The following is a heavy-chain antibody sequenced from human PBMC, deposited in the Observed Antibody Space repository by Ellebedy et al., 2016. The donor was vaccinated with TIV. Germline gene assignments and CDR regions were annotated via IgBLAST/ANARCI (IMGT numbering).Heavy chain of an antibody. J-gene: IGHJ4*02. V-gene: IGHV7-4-1*02. CDR1: GYTFTSYG. Sequence: ASVKVSCKASGYTFTSYGITWVRQAPGQGLEWMGWINAKTGNPTYAQGFTGRFVFSLDTSVSTAYLQISSLKSEDTAVYYCARDWYTFPIAAGPGYWGQGTLVTVSS. CDR3: ARDWYTFPIAAGPGY. CDR2: INAKTGNP. D-gene: IGHD6-13*01.